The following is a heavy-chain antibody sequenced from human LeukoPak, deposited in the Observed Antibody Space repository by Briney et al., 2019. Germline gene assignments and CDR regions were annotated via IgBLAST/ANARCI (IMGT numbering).Heavy chain of an antibody. J-gene: IGHJ6*04. CDR2: ISSGSSYI. CDR3: ARESATLL. Sequence: PGGSLRLSCAASGFTFSSYSMNWVRQAPGKGLEWVPSISSGSSYIYYADSVKGRFTISRDNAKNSLYLQMNSLRAEDTAVYYCARESATLLWGKGTTVTVSS. V-gene: IGHV3-21*01. D-gene: IGHD6-25*01. CDR1: GFTFSSYS.